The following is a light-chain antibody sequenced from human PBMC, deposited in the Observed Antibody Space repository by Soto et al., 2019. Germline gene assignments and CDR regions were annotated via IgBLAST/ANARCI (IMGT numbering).Light chain of an antibody. J-gene: IGKJ1*01. Sequence: DLQMNQSPTSLSAYVGDRVTLNCQASQHINSWLACYQQKPGKAPKLLIYKASTLKSGFPSRFSGWVSVTEFTLTISRVQLDDFATYYGEHYNGYSDAFGHGTKVDIK. CDR2: KAS. V-gene: IGKV1-5*03. CDR3: EHYNGYSDA. CDR1: QHINSW.